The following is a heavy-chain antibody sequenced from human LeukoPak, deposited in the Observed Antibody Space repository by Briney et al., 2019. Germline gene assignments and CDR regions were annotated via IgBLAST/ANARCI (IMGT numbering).Heavy chain of an antibody. CDR2: IYHSGST. CDR3: ARETRGSYCSGGSCYRDYYYYMDV. Sequence: PSETLSLTCAVSGGSISSSNWWSWVRQPPGKGLEWIGEIYHSGSTNYNPSLKSRVTISVDTSKSQFSLKLSSVTAADTAVYYCARETRGSYCSGGSCYRDYYYYMDVLGKGTTVTISS. J-gene: IGHJ6*03. D-gene: IGHD2-15*01. V-gene: IGHV4-4*02. CDR1: GGSISSSNW.